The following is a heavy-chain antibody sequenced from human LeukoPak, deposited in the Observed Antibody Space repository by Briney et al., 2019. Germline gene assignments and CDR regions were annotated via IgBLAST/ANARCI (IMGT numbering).Heavy chain of an antibody. CDR3: VRGSKIRGVLPEGEFDY. Sequence: GGSLRLSCAASGFTFSHFAMHWVRQAPGKGLEWVAVISYDGKKNYYADSVKGRFTLTRDDSANTLYLQMNSLRAEDTAVYYCVRGSKIRGVLPEGEFDYWGQGALSPSP. J-gene: IGHJ4*02. D-gene: IGHD3-10*01. CDR2: ISYDGKKN. V-gene: IGHV3-30*03. CDR1: GFTFSHFA.